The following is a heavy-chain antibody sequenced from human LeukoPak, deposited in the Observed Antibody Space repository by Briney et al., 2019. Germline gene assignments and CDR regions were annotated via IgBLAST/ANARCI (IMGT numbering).Heavy chain of an antibody. Sequence: GGSLRLSCAASGFTFSDYYMSWIRQAPGKGLEWVSYISSSGSTIYYADSVKGRFTISRDNAKNSLYLQMNSLRAEDTAVYYCAREYSSGWYTPRAFDIWGQGTMVTVSS. D-gene: IGHD6-19*01. V-gene: IGHV3-11*01. CDR2: ISSSGSTI. J-gene: IGHJ3*02. CDR1: GFTFSDYY. CDR3: AREYSSGWYTPRAFDI.